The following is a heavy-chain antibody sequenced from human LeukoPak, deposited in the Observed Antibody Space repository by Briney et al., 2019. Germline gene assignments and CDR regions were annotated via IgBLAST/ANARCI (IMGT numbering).Heavy chain of an antibody. CDR2: ISSSGSTI. V-gene: IGHV3-48*04. J-gene: IGHJ6*02. CDR3: ARGGGSSYYYYGMDV. D-gene: IGHD2-15*01. CDR1: GFTFSSYT. Sequence: GGSLRLSCAASGFTFSSYTMSWVRQAPRKGLEWVSYISSSGSTIYYADSVKGRFTISRDNAKNSLYLQMNSLRAEDTAVYYCARGGGSSYYYYGMDVWGQGTTVTVSS.